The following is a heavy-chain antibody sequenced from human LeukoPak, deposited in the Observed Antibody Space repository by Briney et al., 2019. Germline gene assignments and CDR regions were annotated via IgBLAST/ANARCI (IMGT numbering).Heavy chain of an antibody. CDR2: ISSDGNTT. J-gene: IGHJ4*02. D-gene: IGHD5-18*01. Sequence: GGSLRLSCAASGFTFSDYGIHWVRQAPGKGLVWVARISSDGNTTRYADFVEGRFAISRDNAKNTLYLQMNSLRAEDTAVYYCAPEGGYSYDYWGQGTLVTVSS. CDR3: APEGGYSYDY. CDR1: GFTFSDYG. V-gene: IGHV3-74*01.